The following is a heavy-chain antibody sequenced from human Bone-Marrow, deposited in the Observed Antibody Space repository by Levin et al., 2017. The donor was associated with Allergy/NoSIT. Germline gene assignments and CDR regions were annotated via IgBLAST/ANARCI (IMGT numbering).Heavy chain of an antibody. CDR3: VKDRSSVDNWNYGGPFES. CDR1: GFTFNDFA. D-gene: IGHD1-7*01. J-gene: IGHJ4*02. V-gene: IGHV3-9*01. Sequence: GGSLRLSCEASGFTFNDFAMHWVRQIPGKGLEWVTGIMWNSARMDYADSVKGRFTISRDNGKKSLYLEMNALRLEDTALYYCVKDRSSVDNWNYGGPFESWGQGTLVTVSS. CDR2: IMWNSARM.